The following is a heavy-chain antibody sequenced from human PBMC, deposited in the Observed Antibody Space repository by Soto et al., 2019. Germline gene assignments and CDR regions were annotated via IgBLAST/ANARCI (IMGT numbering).Heavy chain of an antibody. CDR1: GGSISSSSYY. Sequence: SETLSLTCTVSGGSISSSSYYWGWIRQPPGKGLEWIGSIYYSGSTYYNPSLKSRVTISVDTSKNQFSLKLSSVTAADTAVYYCARLRYSSGYCHYWGQGTLVTVSS. D-gene: IGHD3-22*01. J-gene: IGHJ4*02. V-gene: IGHV4-39*01. CDR2: IYYSGST. CDR3: ARLRYSSGYCHY.